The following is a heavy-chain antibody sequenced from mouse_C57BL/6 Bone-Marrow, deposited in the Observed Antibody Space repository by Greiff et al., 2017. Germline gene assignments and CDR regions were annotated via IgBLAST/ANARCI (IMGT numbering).Heavy chain of an antibody. CDR1: GFTFSSYG. J-gene: IGHJ3*01. CDR3: ARHVTTVVEGRFAY. CDR2: ISSGGSYT. D-gene: IGHD1-1*01. Sequence: VQLQQSGGDLVKPGGSLKLSCAASGFTFSSYGMSWVRQTPDKRLEWVATISSGGSYTYYPDSVKGRFTISRDNAKNTLYLQMSSLKSEDTAMYYCARHVTTVVEGRFAYWGQGTLVTVSA. V-gene: IGHV5-6*01.